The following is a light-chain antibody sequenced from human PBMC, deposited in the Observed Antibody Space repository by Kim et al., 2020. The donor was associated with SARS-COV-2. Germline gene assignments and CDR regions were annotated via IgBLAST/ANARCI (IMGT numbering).Light chain of an antibody. J-gene: IGLJ3*02. CDR2: DVS. Sequence: QSALTQPRSVSGSPGQSVTISCTGTSSDVGGYNYVSWYQQHPGKAPKLMIYDVSKRPSGVPDRFSGSKSGNTASLTISGLQGDDEADYYCCSYAGSYTWVFGGGTKLTVL. V-gene: IGLV2-11*01. CDR1: SSDVGGYNY. CDR3: CSYAGSYTWV.